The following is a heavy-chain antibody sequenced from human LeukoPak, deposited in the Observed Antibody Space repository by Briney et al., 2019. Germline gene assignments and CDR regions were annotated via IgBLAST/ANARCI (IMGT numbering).Heavy chain of an antibody. CDR1: GFTFSSYA. Sequence: GRSLRLSCAASGFTFSSYAMHWVRQAPGKGLEWVAVISYDGSNKYYADSVKGRFTISRDNSKNTLYLQMNSLRAEDTAVYYCARDRYYYDSSGYTTLDYWGQGTLVTVSS. CDR3: ARDRYYYDSSGYTTLDY. V-gene: IGHV3-30-3*01. D-gene: IGHD3-22*01. CDR2: ISYDGSNK. J-gene: IGHJ4*02.